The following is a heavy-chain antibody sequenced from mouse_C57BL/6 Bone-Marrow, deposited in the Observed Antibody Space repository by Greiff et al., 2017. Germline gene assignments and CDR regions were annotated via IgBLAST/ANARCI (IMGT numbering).Heavy chain of an antibody. CDR2: ISYDGSN. CDR1: GYSITSGYY. Sequence: EVKLMESGPGLVKPSQSLSLTCSVTGYSITSGYYWNWIRQFPGNKLEWMGYISYDGSNNYNPSLKNRISITRDTSKNQFFLKLNSVTTEDTATYYCARDVGDYDVCAYWGQGTLVTVSA. D-gene: IGHD2-4*01. CDR3: ARDVGDYDVCAY. V-gene: IGHV3-6*01. J-gene: IGHJ3*01.